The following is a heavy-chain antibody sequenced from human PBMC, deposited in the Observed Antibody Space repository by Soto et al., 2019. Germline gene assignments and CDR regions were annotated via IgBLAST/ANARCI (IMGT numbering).Heavy chain of an antibody. Sequence: HPGGSLRLSCASSGFSFSAFSMNWVRQAPGKGLEWVSYISSTSNTIYYADSVKGRFTISRDNAQNTLYLQMNSLRDEDTAVYYCAREGGRHCSPTRCYNAFDIWGQGTMVTVSS. D-gene: IGHD2-2*02. CDR2: ISSTSNTI. J-gene: IGHJ3*02. V-gene: IGHV3-48*02. CDR3: AREGGRHCSPTRCYNAFDI. CDR1: GFSFSAFS.